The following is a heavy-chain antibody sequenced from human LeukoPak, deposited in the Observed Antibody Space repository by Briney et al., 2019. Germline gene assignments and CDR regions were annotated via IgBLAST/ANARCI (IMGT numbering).Heavy chain of an antibody. CDR3: ARGSTYYYDSSGYRKTLRFDY. Sequence: SETLSLTCAVYGGSFSGYYWSWIRQPPGKGLERIGEINHSGSTNYNPSLKSRVTISVDTSKNQFSLKLSSVTAADTAVYYCARGSTYYYDSSGYRKTLRFDYWGQGTLVTVSS. D-gene: IGHD3-22*01. CDR2: INHSGST. V-gene: IGHV4-34*01. CDR1: GGSFSGYY. J-gene: IGHJ4*02.